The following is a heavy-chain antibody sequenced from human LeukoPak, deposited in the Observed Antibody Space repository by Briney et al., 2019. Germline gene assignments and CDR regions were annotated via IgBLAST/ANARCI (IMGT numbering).Heavy chain of an antibody. CDR3: AKRYSGSWNIES. J-gene: IGHJ4*02. CDR1: GXTFSSYG. Sequence: TGRSLRLSCAASGXTFSSYGMHWVRQAPGKGLEWVAVISYDGSNKYYADSVKGRFTISRDNSKNTLYLQMNSLRDEDTAVYYCAKRYSGSWNIESWGQGTLVTVSS. D-gene: IGHD6-13*01. CDR2: ISYDGSNK. V-gene: IGHV3-30*18.